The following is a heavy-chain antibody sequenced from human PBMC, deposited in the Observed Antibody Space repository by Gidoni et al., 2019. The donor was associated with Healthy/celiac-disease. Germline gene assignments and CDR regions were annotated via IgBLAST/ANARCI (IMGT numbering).Heavy chain of an antibody. J-gene: IGHJ3*02. CDR2: ILYDGSNE. CDR3: ARESMVVDSYAFDI. Sequence: QVQLVQSGGGVVQPGRSLRLSCASSAFTFTSSGMLWVRQAPGKGLAWVAVILYDGSNEYYADSVKGRFTISRDNSKNTLYLQMNSLRAEDTAVYYCARESMVVDSYAFDIWGQGTMVTVSS. V-gene: IGHV3-33*01. D-gene: IGHD2-15*01. CDR1: AFTFTSSG.